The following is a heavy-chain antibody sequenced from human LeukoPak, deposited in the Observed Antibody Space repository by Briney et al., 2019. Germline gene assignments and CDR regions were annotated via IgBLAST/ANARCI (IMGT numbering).Heavy chain of an antibody. CDR2: IKQDGSGK. J-gene: IGHJ4*02. CDR3: ARTPKGTSSSWYLFQDY. D-gene: IGHD6-13*01. Sequence: GGSLRLSCAASGFTFSSYWMSWVRQAPGKGLEWVANIKQDGSGKYYVDSVKGRFTISRDNAKNSLYLQMNSLRAEDTAVYYCARTPKGTSSSWYLFQDYWGQGTLVTVSS. V-gene: IGHV3-7*01. CDR1: GFTFSSYW.